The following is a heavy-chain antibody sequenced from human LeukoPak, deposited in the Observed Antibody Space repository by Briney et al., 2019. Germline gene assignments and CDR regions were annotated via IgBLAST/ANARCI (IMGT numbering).Heavy chain of an antibody. V-gene: IGHV3-48*03. CDR2: ITTSGSTI. J-gene: IGHJ4*02. D-gene: IGHD1-26*01. CDR1: GFTFSGYA. Sequence: PGGSLRLSCETSGFTFSGYALHWVRQAPGKGLEWVSYITTSGSTIYYADSVKGRFTIFRENAENSLYLQMNSLRAEDTAVYYCVRDYRGFDYWGQGTLVTVSS. CDR3: VRDYRGFDY.